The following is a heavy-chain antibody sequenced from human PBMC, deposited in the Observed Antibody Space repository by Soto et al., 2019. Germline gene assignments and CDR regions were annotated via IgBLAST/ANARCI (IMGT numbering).Heavy chain of an antibody. J-gene: IGHJ5*02. CDR1: AFTFSRHG. CDR3: AKDDLRGGYSGYEIQNWFDP. Sequence: PGGSLRLSCAASAFTFSRHGMHWVRQAPGKGLQWVAAIWCSGSSPYYAESVKGRFTISRDNSKNTLYLQMNSLRAEDTAVYYCAKDDLRGGYSGYEIQNWFDPWGQGTLVTVSS. CDR2: IWCSGSSP. D-gene: IGHD5-12*01. V-gene: IGHV3-33*06.